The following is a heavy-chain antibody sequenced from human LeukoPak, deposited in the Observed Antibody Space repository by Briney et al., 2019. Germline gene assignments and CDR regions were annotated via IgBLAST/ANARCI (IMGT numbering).Heavy chain of an antibody. Sequence: SETLSLTCAVSGGSIYGYYWSWLRPSPGKGLAWIGYISYSGSTNYNPSFKSRVTISVDTSKNEFSRKRRSVTAADTAVYYCARSRGSGSYFESWGQGTLVTVSS. J-gene: IGHJ4*02. CDR1: GGSIYGYY. V-gene: IGHV4-59*01. CDR3: ARSRGSGSYFES. D-gene: IGHD3-10*01. CDR2: ISYSGST.